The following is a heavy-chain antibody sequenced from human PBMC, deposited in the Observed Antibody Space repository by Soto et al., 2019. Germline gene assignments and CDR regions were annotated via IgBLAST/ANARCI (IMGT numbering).Heavy chain of an antibody. CDR1: GGSISSCY. CDR3: EIGFSGGSCYSCYYYGMDV. V-gene: IGHV4-4*07. CDR2: IHTRWST. Sequence: SETLSLTCTVSGGSISSCYCCWIRQPAANGREWSGRIHTRWSTHYNHTLKSRVTMSVDTSQNQFSLKLSSVTAADTAVYYCEIGFSGGSCYSCYYYGMDVWGQGNTVTVS. J-gene: IGHJ6*02. D-gene: IGHD2-15*01.